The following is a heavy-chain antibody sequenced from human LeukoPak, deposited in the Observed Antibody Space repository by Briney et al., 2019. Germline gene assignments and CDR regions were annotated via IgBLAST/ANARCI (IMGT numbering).Heavy chain of an antibody. D-gene: IGHD3-22*01. CDR3: ARGRYDSSGYYYVGY. CDR1: GGSISSGSYY. CDR2: IYTSGST. J-gene: IGHJ4*02. V-gene: IGHV4-61*02. Sequence: SETLSLTCTVSGGSISSGSYYWSWIRQPAGKGLEWIGRIYTSGSTNYNPPLKSRVTISVDTSKNQFSLKLSSVTAADTAVYYCARGRYDSSGYYYVGYWGQGTLVTVSS.